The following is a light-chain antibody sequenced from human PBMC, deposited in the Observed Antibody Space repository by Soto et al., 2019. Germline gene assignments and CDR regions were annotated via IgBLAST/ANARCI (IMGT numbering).Light chain of an antibody. CDR2: EVS. Sequence: QSVLSQPPSASGSPGQSVTISCTGTSRDVGGYNYVSWYQQDPGKAPKLMIYEVSKRPSGVPDRFSGSKSGNTASLTVSGLQAEDDSDYYCSSYAGSNNVVFGGGTKLTVL. CDR3: SSYAGSNNVV. V-gene: IGLV2-8*01. J-gene: IGLJ2*01. CDR1: SRDVGGYNY.